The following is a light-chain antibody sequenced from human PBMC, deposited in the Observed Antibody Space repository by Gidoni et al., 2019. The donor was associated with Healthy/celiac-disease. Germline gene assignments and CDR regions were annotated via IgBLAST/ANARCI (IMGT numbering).Light chain of an antibody. V-gene: IGKV3-11*01. CDR1: QSVSSY. CDR2: DAS. CDR3: QQHSNWPLT. Sequence: EIVLTQSPATLSLSPGDRATLSCRASQSVSSYLAWYQQKPGQAPRLLIYDASNRATGIPARFSGSGSGTDFTLTISSLEPEDFAVYYCQQHSNWPLTFGQGTRLEIK. J-gene: IGKJ5*01.